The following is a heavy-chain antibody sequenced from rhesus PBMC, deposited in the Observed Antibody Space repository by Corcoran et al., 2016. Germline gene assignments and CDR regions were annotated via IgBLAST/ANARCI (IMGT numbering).Heavy chain of an antibody. Sequence: QVQLQESGPGLVKPSETLSLTCAVSGGSISGYYWNWIRQPPGKGLEGCGYIGGSSGTTYYNPSRKSRVTISMDTSKNQFSLKLSSVTAADTAVYYCARNSRSGSYYYYYWGQGVLVTVSS. J-gene: IGHJ4*01. CDR1: GGSISGYY. CDR3: ARNSRSGSYYYYY. D-gene: IGHD3-16*01. V-gene: IGHV4-165*02. CDR2: IGGSSGTT.